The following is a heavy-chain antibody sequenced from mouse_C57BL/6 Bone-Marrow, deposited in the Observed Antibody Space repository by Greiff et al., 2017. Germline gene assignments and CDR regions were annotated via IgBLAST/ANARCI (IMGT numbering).Heavy chain of an antibody. D-gene: IGHD1-1*01. CDR3: ASTTVVAEDWYFDV. Sequence: VQVVESGPGLVQPSQSLSITCTVSGFSLTSYGVHWVRQSPGKGLEWLGVIWSGGSTDYNAAFISRLSISKDNSKSQVFFKMNSLQADDTAIYYCASTTVVAEDWYFDVWGTGTTVTVSS. CDR2: IWSGGST. J-gene: IGHJ1*03. CDR1: GFSLTSYG. V-gene: IGHV2-2*01.